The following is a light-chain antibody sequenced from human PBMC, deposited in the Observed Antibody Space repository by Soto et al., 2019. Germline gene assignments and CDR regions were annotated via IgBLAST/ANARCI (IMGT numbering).Light chain of an antibody. CDR3: QQYNNWPQT. J-gene: IGKJ1*01. Sequence: ERVMTQSPATLSVSPGERATLSCRASQSVSSNLAWYQQKPGQAPRLLIYGASTRATGIPARFSGSGSGTEFTLTISSLPSEDFAVYYCQQYNNWPQTFGHGTKVEIK. CDR1: QSVSSN. CDR2: GAS. V-gene: IGKV3-15*01.